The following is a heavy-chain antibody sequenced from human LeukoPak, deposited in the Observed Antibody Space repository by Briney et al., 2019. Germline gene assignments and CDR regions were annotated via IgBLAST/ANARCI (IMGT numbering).Heavy chain of an antibody. J-gene: IGHJ4*02. Sequence: PSETLSLTCTVSGGSISSYYWSWLRQPPGKGLEWIGYIYYSGSTNYNPSLKSRVTISVDTSKNQFSLKLSSVTAADTAVYYRARDNPGYYDSSGFDYWGQGTLVTVSS. CDR1: GGSISSYY. D-gene: IGHD3-22*01. V-gene: IGHV4-59*01. CDR3: ARDNPGYYDSSGFDY. CDR2: IYYSGST.